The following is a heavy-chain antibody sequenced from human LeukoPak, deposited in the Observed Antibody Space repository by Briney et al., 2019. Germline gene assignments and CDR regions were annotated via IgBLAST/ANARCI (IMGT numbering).Heavy chain of an antibody. CDR3: VSSAYPAYFDY. J-gene: IGHJ4*01. CDR1: GFTFSVSW. V-gene: IGHV3-15*01. CDR2: IQSENDGGTK. Sequence: GGPLRLSCAASGFTFSVSWMSWVRQAPGKGLEWLGCIQSENDGGTKEYAAPVKGRFTISRDDSKSTVYLQMNSLKTDDTAVYYCVSSAYPAYFDYWGHGILVT. D-gene: IGHD6-19*01.